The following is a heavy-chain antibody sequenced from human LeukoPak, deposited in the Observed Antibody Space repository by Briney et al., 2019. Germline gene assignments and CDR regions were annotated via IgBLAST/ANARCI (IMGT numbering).Heavy chain of an antibody. V-gene: IGHV4-31*03. CDR1: GGSISSGGHY. J-gene: IGHJ3*02. D-gene: IGHD5-18*01. CDR2: IYYSGST. Sequence: SQTLSLTCTVSGGSISSGGHYWSWIRQHPGKGLEWIGYIYYSGSTYYNPSLKSRVTTSVDTSKNQFSLKLSSVTAADTAVYYCATSYTATDAFDIWGQGTMVTVSS. CDR3: ATSYTATDAFDI.